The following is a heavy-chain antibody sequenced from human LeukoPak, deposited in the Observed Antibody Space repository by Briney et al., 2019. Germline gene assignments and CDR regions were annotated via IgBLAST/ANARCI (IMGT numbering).Heavy chain of an antibody. CDR3: ARDRSGSSDY. V-gene: IGHV3-53*01. CDR2: IYSGGST. CDR1: GFTVSSNY. Sequence: GGSLRLSCAASGFTVSSNYMSWVRQAPGKGLVWVSVIYSGGSTYYADSVKGRFTISRDNSKNTLYLQMNSLRAEDTAVYYCARDRSGSSDYWGQGTLVTVPS. J-gene: IGHJ4*02. D-gene: IGHD1-26*01.